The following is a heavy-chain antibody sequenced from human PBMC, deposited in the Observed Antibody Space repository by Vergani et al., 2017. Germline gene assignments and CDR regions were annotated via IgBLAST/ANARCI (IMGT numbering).Heavy chain of an antibody. D-gene: IGHD5-18*01. Sequence: QVQLVQSGAEVKKPGASVKVSCKVSGYTLTELSMHWVRQAPGKGLEWMGGFDPEDGETIYAQKFQGRVTITADESTSTAYMELSSLRSEDTAVYYCARGGYSYGYGDWGQGTLVTVSS. CDR2: FDPEDGET. V-gene: IGHV1-24*01. CDR1: GYTLTELS. J-gene: IGHJ4*02. CDR3: ARGGYSYGYGD.